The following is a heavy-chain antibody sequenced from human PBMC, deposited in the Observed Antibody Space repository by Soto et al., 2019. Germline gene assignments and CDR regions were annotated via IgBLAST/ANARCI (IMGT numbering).Heavy chain of an antibody. CDR2: IYYSGST. D-gene: IGHD6-13*01. CDR1: GGSISSGGYY. J-gene: IGHJ3*02. V-gene: IGHV4-31*03. CDR3: ARDRGQQLADAFDI. Sequence: SETLSLTCTVSGGSISSGGYYWSWIRQHPGKGLEWIGYIYYSGSTYYNPSLKSRVTISVDTSKNQFSLKLSSVTAADTAVYYCARDRGQQLADAFDIWGQGTMVT.